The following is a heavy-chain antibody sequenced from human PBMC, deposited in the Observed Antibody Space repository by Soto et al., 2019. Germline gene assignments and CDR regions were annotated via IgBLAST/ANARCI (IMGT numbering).Heavy chain of an antibody. CDR3: AREGAGYSYGPRVYPYYGMDV. CDR2: INPSGGST. D-gene: IGHD5-18*01. J-gene: IGHJ6*02. Sequence: ASVKVSCKASGYTFSSYYMHWVRQAPGQGLEWMGIINPSGGSTSYAQKFQGRVTMTIYTASSTVDLELSSLRSEDTAVYYCAREGAGYSYGPRVYPYYGMDVWGQGTTVTVSS. CDR1: GYTFSSYY. V-gene: IGHV1-46*01.